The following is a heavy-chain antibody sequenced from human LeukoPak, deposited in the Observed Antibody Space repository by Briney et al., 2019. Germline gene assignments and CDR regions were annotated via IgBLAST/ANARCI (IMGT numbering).Heavy chain of an antibody. CDR2: IGGSSTTN. D-gene: IGHD6-19*01. V-gene: IGHV3-11*04. CDR3: ARAQCDSGWYHFDY. CDR1: GFTFNNYY. Sequence: GGSLRLSCAASGFTFNNYYMYWMRQAPGKGLEWVGYIGGSSTTNYYADSVKGRFTISRDDAGNSLFLQMNSVRVDDTAVYYCARAQCDSGWYHFDYWGQGTLVTVSS. J-gene: IGHJ4*02.